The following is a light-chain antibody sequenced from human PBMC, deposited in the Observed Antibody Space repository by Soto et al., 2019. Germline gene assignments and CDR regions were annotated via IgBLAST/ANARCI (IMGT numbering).Light chain of an antibody. V-gene: IGKV2-28*01. CDR3: MQALQTPST. CDR2: LGS. Sequence: DIVMTQSPLSLPVTPGEPASISCRSSQSLLHTNGTNYLYWYLQKPGLSPQLLIYLGSNRASGVPDRFSGSGSGTDFTLKITRVEAEDVGVYYCMQALQTPSTFGPGTKVDI. J-gene: IGKJ1*01. CDR1: QSLLHTNGTNY.